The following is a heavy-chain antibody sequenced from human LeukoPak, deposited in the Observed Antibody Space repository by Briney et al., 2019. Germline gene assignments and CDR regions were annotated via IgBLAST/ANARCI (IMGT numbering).Heavy chain of an antibody. Sequence: ASVKVSCKASGYTFTSYGISWVRQAPGQGLEWMGWISAYNGNTNYAQKLQGRVTITRDTSASTAYMELSSLRSEDTAVYYCARSYYDFWSGDTYYFDYWGQGTLVTVSS. CDR2: ISAYNGNT. CDR1: GYTFTSYG. V-gene: IGHV1-18*01. J-gene: IGHJ4*02. CDR3: ARSYYDFWSGDTYYFDY. D-gene: IGHD3-3*01.